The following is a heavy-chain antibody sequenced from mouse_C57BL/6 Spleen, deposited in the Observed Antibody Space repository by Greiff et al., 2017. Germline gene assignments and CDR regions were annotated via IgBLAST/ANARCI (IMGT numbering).Heavy chain of an antibody. V-gene: IGHV1-20*01. CDR3: ARSVGYDNYAMDY. Sequence: VQLKQSGPELVKPGDSVKISCKASGYSFTGYFMNWVMQSHGKSLEWIGRINPYNGDTFYNQKFKGKATLTVEKSSFTAPLVRRSLTSEDSSVYYCARSVGYDNYAMDYWGQGTSVTVSS. J-gene: IGHJ4*01. CDR1: GYSFTGYF. CDR2: INPYNGDT. D-gene: IGHD2-2*01.